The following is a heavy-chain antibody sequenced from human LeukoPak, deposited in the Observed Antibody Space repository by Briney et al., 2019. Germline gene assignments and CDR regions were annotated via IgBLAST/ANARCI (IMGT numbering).Heavy chain of an antibody. V-gene: IGHV4-59*08. CDR1: GGSISGYY. CDR3: ARQGWFGELYAFDI. J-gene: IGHJ3*02. CDR2: IYYSGST. Sequence: SETLSLTCTVSGGSISGYYWSWIRQPPGKGLEWIGDIYYSGSTNYNPSLKSRVTISVDTSKNQFSLKLSSVTTADTAVYYCARQGWFGELYAFDIWGQGTMVTVSS. D-gene: IGHD3-10*01.